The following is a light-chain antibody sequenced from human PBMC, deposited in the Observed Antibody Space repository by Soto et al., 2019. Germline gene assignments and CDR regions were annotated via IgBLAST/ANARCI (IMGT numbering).Light chain of an antibody. Sequence: QSALTQPASVSGSPGQSITISCTGTSSDIGGYNYVSWFQQYPGKAPKIMIYEGTNRPSGVSNRFSGSKSGNTASLTISGLQAEDEADYYCSSYTSTNTLLFGGGTKLTVL. J-gene: IGLJ2*01. V-gene: IGLV2-14*01. CDR3: SSYTSTNTLL. CDR2: EGT. CDR1: SSDIGGYNY.